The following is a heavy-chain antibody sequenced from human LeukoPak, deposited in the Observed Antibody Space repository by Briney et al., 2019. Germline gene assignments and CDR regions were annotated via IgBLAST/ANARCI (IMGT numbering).Heavy chain of an antibody. CDR2: ISAYNGNT. J-gene: IGHJ6*02. CDR1: GYTFTSYG. V-gene: IGHV1-18*01. CDR3: TKVDDIFTASVWTVYFYAMDV. D-gene: IGHD3-9*01. Sequence: ASVKVSCKASGYTFTSYGISWVRRAPGQGLEWMGWISAYNGNTNYAQKFQGRVAMTTDTSTSTAYMELRSLRSDDTAVYYCTKVDDIFTASVWTVYFYAMDVWGQGTTVTVSS.